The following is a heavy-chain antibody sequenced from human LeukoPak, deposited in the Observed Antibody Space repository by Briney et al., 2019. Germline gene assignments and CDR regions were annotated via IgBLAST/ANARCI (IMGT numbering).Heavy chain of an antibody. J-gene: IGHJ3*02. CDR2: ISSSSSYT. V-gene: IGHV3-21*05. D-gene: IGHD3-9*01. CDR1: GFTFSSYS. Sequence: PGGSLRLSCAASGFTFSSYSMNWVRQAPGKGLEWVSYISSSSSYTNYADSVKGRFTISRDNAKNSLYLQMNSLRAEDTAVYYCAREYYDILTGYYDAFDIWGQGTMVTVSS. CDR3: AREYYDILTGYYDAFDI.